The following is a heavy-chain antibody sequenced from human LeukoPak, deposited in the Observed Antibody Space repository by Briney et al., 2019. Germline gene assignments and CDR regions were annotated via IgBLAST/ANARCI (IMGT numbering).Heavy chain of an antibody. CDR3: ARDFSGYGYFDY. CDR1: GGSVSSGSYY. Sequence: SETLSLTCTVSGGSVSSGSYYWSWIRQPPGKGLEWIGYIYYSGSTNYNPSLKSRVTISVDMSKNQFSLKLSSVTAADTAVYYCARDFSGYGYFDYWGQGTLVTVSS. J-gene: IGHJ4*02. D-gene: IGHD5-12*01. CDR2: IYYSGST. V-gene: IGHV4-61*01.